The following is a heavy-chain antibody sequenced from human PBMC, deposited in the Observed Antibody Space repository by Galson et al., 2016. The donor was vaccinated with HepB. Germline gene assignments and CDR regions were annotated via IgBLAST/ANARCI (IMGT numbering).Heavy chain of an antibody. CDR1: GFTFSAYG. Sequence: LRLSCAASGFTFSAYGMHWVRQAPGKGLESVAVISNDGKNKNYADSLRGRFTISRDNPKNTLSLQMNSLRTEDTAVYYCARRRCTGGSCYSDYWGQGTLVTVSS. CDR3: ARRRCTGGSCYSDY. CDR2: ISNDGKNK. J-gene: IGHJ4*02. D-gene: IGHD2-8*02. V-gene: IGHV3-30*04.